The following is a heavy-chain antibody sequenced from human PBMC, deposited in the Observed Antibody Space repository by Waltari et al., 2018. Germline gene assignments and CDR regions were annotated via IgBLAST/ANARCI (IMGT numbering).Heavy chain of an antibody. V-gene: IGHV1-46*01. CDR1: GYTFTSYY. J-gene: IGHJ6*03. D-gene: IGHD3-3*01. CDR2: INPSGGST. Sequence: QVQLVQSWAEVKKPGASVKVSCKASGYTFTSYYMHWVRQAPGQGLEWMGTINPSGGSTSYAQKFQGRVTMTRDTSTSTVYMELSSLRSEDTAVYYCARDEQYYDFWSGYPRRNYYYYMDVWGKGTTVTVSS. CDR3: ARDEQYYDFWSGYPRRNYYYYMDV.